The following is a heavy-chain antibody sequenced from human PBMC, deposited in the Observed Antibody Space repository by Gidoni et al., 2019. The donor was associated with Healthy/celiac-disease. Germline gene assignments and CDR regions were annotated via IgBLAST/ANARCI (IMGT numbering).Heavy chain of an antibody. J-gene: IGHJ4*02. V-gene: IGHV3-23*04. CDR2: ISGSGGST. Sequence: EVQLVESGGGLVQPWGSLSLPCAASGFTFSSYALSWVRQAPGKGLEWVSAISGSGGSTYYADSVKGRFTISRDNSKNTLYLQMNSLRAEDTAVYYCARVQNYYGSGSYSDGAYFDYWGQGTLVTVSS. CDR1: GFTFSSYA. D-gene: IGHD3-10*01. CDR3: ARVQNYYGSGSYSDGAYFDY.